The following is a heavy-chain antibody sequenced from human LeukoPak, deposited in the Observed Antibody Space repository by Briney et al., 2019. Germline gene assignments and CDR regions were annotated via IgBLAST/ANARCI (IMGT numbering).Heavy chain of an antibody. CDR2: IYHSGST. CDR3: GRDLGLVVVPAANDY. Sequence: PSETLSLTCTVSGYSISSGYYWGWIRQPPGKGLEWIGSIYHSGSTYYNPSLKSRVTISVDTSKNQFSLKLSSVTAADTAVYYCGRDLGLVVVPAANDYWGQGTMVTVSS. J-gene: IGHJ4*02. D-gene: IGHD2-2*01. CDR1: GYSISSGYY. V-gene: IGHV4-38-2*02.